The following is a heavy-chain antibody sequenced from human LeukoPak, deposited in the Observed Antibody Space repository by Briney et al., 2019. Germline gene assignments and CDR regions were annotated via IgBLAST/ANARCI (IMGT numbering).Heavy chain of an antibody. V-gene: IGHV4-59*01. J-gene: IGHJ5*02. D-gene: IGHD5-18*01. CDR3: ARAGSYRQLWSS. Sequence: SEPLSPTCTVSGGSISSYYWSWIRQPPGKGLEWIGYIYYSGSTNYNPSLKSRVTMSVDTSKNQFSLKLSSVTAADTAVYYCARAGSYRQLWSSWGQGTLVTVSS. CDR1: GGSISSYY. CDR2: IYYSGST.